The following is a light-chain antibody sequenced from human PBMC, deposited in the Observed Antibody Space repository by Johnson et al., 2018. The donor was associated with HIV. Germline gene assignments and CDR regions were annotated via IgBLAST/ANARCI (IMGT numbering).Light chain of an antibody. CDR3: GTWDSSLTSYV. V-gene: IGLV1-51*01. J-gene: IGLJ1*01. CDR1: SSNIGNNY. Sequence: QSVLTQPPSVSAAPGQKVTISCSGSSSNIGNNYVSWYQQLPGTAPKLIIYDNNKRPSGIPDRFSGSKSGTSATLGITGLQTGAEADYYCGTWDSSLTSYVFVAWTKFTVL. CDR2: DNN.